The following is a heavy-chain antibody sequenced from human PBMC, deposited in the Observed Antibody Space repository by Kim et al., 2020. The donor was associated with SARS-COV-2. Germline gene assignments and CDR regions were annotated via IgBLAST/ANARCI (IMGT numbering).Heavy chain of an antibody. Sequence: GGSLRLSCAASGFTFSSYSMNWVRQAPGKGLEWVSYISSSSSTIYYADSVKGRFTISRDNAKNSLYLQMNSLRDEDTAVYYCARPRVGYGAVAVAGIDYWGQGTLVTVSS. D-gene: IGHD6-19*01. CDR3: ARPRVGYGAVAVAGIDY. CDR1: GFTFSSYS. V-gene: IGHV3-48*02. CDR2: ISSSSSTI. J-gene: IGHJ4*02.